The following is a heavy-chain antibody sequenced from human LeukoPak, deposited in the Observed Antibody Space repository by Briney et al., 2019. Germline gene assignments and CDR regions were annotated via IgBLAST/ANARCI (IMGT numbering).Heavy chain of an antibody. V-gene: IGHV1-18*01. CDR1: GYSFTSYG. CDR3: ARDLGNYFHF. Sequence: ASVKVSCKASGYSFTSYGISWVRQAPGQGLEWMGWISAHNGNTKYAQEVQGRLIMTTDTSTSTAYMEMRSLRSDDTAVYYCARDLGNYFHFWGQGTLVTVSS. D-gene: IGHD3-10*01. CDR2: ISAHNGNT. J-gene: IGHJ4*02.